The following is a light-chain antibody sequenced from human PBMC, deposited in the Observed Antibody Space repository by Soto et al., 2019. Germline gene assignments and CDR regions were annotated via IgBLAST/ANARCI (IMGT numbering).Light chain of an antibody. J-gene: IGLJ2*01. CDR1: TSNIGLND. V-gene: IGLV1-51*02. CDR3: GAWDISLNGGL. Sequence: QSVLTQPPSVSAAPGQDVTISCSGSTSNIGLNDVAWYQQLPGTAPKLLLYENNKRPSGIPDRFSGSKSGTSATLGITGLQTGDEADYYCGAWDISLNGGLFGGGTKLTVL. CDR2: ENN.